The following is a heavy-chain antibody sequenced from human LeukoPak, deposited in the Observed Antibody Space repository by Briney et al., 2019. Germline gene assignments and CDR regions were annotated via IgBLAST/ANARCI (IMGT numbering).Heavy chain of an antibody. CDR3: ARVRIQLWLLGVWYRY. V-gene: IGHV3-21*01. CDR1: GFTVSSYS. J-gene: IGHJ4*02. D-gene: IGHD5-18*01. CDR2: ISSSGSYI. Sequence: GGSLRLSCAASGFTVSSYSMNWVRQAPGKGLEWVSSISSSGSYIHYASSMKGRFTISRNNGKNSLYLQKNRQTADSTAVYYCARVRIQLWLLGVWYRYWGQGTLVTVSS.